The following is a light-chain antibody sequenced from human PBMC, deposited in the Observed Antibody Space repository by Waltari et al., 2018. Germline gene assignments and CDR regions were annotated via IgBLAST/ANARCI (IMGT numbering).Light chain of an antibody. Sequence: EIVMTQSPATLSVSPGERATLYCRASQSISNTLAWYQQKPGQAPRLLVYATSARATGVPARFSGSGSGTEFTLTINSLQSEDFAVYYCQQYSDWPPGTFGPGTKVDIK. CDR3: QQYSDWPPGT. CDR1: QSISNT. V-gene: IGKV3-15*01. J-gene: IGKJ3*01. CDR2: ATS.